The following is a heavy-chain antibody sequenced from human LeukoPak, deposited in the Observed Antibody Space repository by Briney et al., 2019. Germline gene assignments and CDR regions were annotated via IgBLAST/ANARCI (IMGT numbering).Heavy chain of an antibody. Sequence: GGSLRLSCAASGFTFSSYAMSWVRQAPGKGLEWVSAISGSGGSTYYADSVKGRFTISRDNSKNTLYLQMNSLRAGDTAVYYCARGSGYYDSSGYYPFDCWGQGTLVTVSS. CDR2: ISGSGGST. CDR1: GFTFSSYA. CDR3: ARGSGYYDSSGYYPFDC. D-gene: IGHD3-22*01. J-gene: IGHJ4*02. V-gene: IGHV3-23*01.